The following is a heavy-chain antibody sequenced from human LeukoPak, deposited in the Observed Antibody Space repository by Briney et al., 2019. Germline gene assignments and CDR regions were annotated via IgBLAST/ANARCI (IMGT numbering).Heavy chain of an antibody. V-gene: IGHV1-46*01. J-gene: IGHJ4*02. CDR1: GYTFTSYY. Sequence: ASVKVSCKASGYTFTSYYMHWVRQAPGQGLEWMEIINPSGGSTSYAQKFQGRVTMTRDMSTSTVYMELSSLRSEDTAVYYCARESTDEGYCSGGSCYFDYWGQGTLVTVSS. CDR3: ARESTDEGYCSGGSCYFDY. CDR2: INPSGGST. D-gene: IGHD2-15*01.